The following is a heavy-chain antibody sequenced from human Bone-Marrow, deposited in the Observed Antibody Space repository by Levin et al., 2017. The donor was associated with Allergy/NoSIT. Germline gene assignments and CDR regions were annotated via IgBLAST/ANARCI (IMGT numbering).Heavy chain of an antibody. V-gene: IGHV4-34*01. J-gene: IGHJ4*02. CDR1: GGSFSGYY. D-gene: IGHD6-6*01. CDR2: INHSGST. Sequence: SQTLSLTCAVYGGSFSGYYWSWIRQPPGKGLEWIGEINHSGSTNYNPSLKSRVTISVDTSKNQFSLKLSSVTAADTAVYYCARGRIAARSLRYWGQGTLVTVSS. CDR3: ARGRIAARSLRY.